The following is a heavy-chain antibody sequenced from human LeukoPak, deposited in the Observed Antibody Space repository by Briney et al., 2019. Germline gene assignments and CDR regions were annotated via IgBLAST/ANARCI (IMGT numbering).Heavy chain of an antibody. CDR2: INPNSGGT. Sequence: ASLKVSCKASGYTFTGHYIHWLRQAPGQGLEWMGWINPNSGGTKYAQKFQGRVTVTRDTSTSTAYMELSGLRADDTAAYYCARVEYCTKGACINFDLWGQGTLVTVSS. CDR1: GYTFTGHY. CDR3: ARVEYCTKGACINFDL. D-gene: IGHD2-8*01. V-gene: IGHV1-2*02. J-gene: IGHJ4*02.